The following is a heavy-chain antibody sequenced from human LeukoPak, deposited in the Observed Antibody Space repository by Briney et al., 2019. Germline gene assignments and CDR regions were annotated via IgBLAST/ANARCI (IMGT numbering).Heavy chain of an antibody. CDR3: ARFGVVTNDAFDI. V-gene: IGHV1-2*02. D-gene: IGHD3-3*01. CDR1: GYTFNGYY. Sequence: GASVKVSCKASGYTFNGYYIHWVRQAPGQGLEWMGWINPNSGVTKYAQQFRGRVTMTWDTSVSTAYMELYRLTSDDTAMYYCARFGVVTNDAFDIWGQGTMVTISS. CDR2: INPNSGVT. J-gene: IGHJ3*02.